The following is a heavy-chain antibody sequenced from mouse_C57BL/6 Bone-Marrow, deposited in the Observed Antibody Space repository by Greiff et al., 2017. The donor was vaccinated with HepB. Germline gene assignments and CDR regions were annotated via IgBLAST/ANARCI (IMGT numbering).Heavy chain of an antibody. D-gene: IGHD1-1*01. J-gene: IGHJ1*03. V-gene: IGHV1-15*01. CDR3: TRGGTTVVAHWYFDV. Sequence: QVHVKQSGAELVRPGASVTLSCKASGYTFTDYEMHWVKQTPVHGLEWIGAIDPETGGTAYNQKFKGKAILTADKSSSTAYMELRSLTSEDSAVYYWTRGGTTVVAHWYFDVWGTGTTVTVSS. CDR2: IDPETGGT. CDR1: GYTFTDYE.